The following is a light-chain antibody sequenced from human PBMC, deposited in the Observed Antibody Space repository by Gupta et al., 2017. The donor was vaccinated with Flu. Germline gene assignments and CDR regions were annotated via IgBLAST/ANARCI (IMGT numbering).Light chain of an antibody. CDR2: DAS. Sequence: EIVMTQSPATLSVSPGERATLSCRASQSVSSSVAWYQQQPGQSPRLLIFDASNRATGIPASFSGSGSGTEFTLTISSRQSEDFAVYYCQQYKNWPLWTFGQGPKVEVK. CDR1: QSVSSS. J-gene: IGKJ1*01. CDR3: QQYKNWPLWT. V-gene: IGKV3-15*01.